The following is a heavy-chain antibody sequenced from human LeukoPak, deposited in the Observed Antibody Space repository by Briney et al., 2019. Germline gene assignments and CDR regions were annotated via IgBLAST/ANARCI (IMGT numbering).Heavy chain of an antibody. D-gene: IGHD2-21*02. Sequence: PGGSLRLSCAASGFTFSGSAMHWVRQASGKGLVWVGRIRSKANSYATAYAASVKGRFTISRDDSKNTAYLQMNSLKTEDTAVYYCWAYCGGDCYSSADPAFDIWGQGTMVTVSS. CDR1: GFTFSGSA. CDR2: IRSKANSYAT. J-gene: IGHJ3*02. CDR3: WAYCGGDCYSSADPAFDI. V-gene: IGHV3-73*01.